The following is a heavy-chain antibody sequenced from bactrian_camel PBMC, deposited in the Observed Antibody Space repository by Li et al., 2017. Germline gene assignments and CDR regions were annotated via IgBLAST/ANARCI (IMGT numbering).Heavy chain of an antibody. CDR3: SAAPPRYCDINYPGRFGY. D-gene: IGHD7*01. CDR2: IDRDGKT. Sequence: QVQLVESGGGSVQAGGSLRISCEASGDTISTYCMGWVRQAPGKEREGVALIDRDGKTAYVESVKERFTISKDNAKRTLYLQMDSLKPEDTAMYYCSAAPPRYCDINYPGRFGYWGQGTQVTVS. J-gene: IGHJ6*01. CDR1: GDTISTYC. V-gene: IGHV3S6*01.